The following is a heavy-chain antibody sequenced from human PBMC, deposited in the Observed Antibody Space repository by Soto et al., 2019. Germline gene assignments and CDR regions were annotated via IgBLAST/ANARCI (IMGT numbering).Heavy chain of an antibody. Sequence: QVQLVHSGAEVKKPGSSVKVSCKDSGGTFSTYSMFWVRQAPGQGLEWMGRIIPMLGIANYAQRFQDRVTITADKSTATAYMELSSLRSEDTALYYCSIGSWSGEVFDIWGQGTMFTVSS. V-gene: IGHV1-69*02. CDR3: SIGSWSGEVFDI. J-gene: IGHJ3*02. CDR1: GGTFSTYS. CDR2: IIPMLGIA. D-gene: IGHD2-21*01.